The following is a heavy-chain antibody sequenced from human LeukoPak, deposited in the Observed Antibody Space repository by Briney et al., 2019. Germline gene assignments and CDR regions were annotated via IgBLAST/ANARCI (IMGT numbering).Heavy chain of an antibody. J-gene: IGHJ3*02. V-gene: IGHV1-2*02. D-gene: IGHD1-1*01. CDR2: INPNSGGT. Sequence: GASVKASCKASGYTFTGYYMHWVRQAPGQGLEWMGWINPNSGGTNYAQKFRGRVTMTRDTSISTAYMELSRLRSDDTAVYYCARDLYISGGFDAFDIWGQGTMVTVSS. CDR1: GYTFTGYY. CDR3: ARDLYISGGFDAFDI.